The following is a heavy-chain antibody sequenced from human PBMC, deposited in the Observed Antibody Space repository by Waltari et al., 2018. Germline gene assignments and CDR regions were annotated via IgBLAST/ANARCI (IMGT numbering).Heavy chain of an antibody. Sequence: QVQLVQSGAEVKKPGASVKVSCKVSGYTLTELSMHWVRQAPGKGLEWMGGFDPEGGETIYEQKFQGRVTMTEDTSTDTAYMELSSLRSEDTAVYYCATSKVQRDWVGKEYYFDYWGQGTLVTVSS. CDR3: ATSKVQRDWVGKEYYFDY. CDR2: FDPEGGET. CDR1: GYTLTELS. J-gene: IGHJ4*02. D-gene: IGHD1-1*01. V-gene: IGHV1-24*01.